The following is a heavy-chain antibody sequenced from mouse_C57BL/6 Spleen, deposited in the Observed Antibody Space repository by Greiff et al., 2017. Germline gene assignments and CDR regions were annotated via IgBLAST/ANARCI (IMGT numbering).Heavy chain of an antibody. CDR1: GYTFTSYW. CDR2: IDPSDSYT. D-gene: IGHD3-2*02. J-gene: IGHJ4*01. Sequence: QVPLQQPGAELVKPGASVKLSCKASGYTFTSYWLQWVKQRPGQGLEWIGEIDPSDSYTNYNQKFKGKATLTVDTSSSTAYMQLSSLTSEDSAVDYCARAIGYYYAMDYWGQGTSVTVSS. V-gene: IGHV1-50*01. CDR3: ARAIGYYYAMDY.